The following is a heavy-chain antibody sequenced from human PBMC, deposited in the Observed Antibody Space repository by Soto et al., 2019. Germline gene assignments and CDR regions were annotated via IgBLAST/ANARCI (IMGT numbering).Heavy chain of an antibody. D-gene: IGHD5-12*01. V-gene: IGHV4-31*03. J-gene: IGHJ5*02. Sequence: QVQLQESGPGLVKPSQTLSLTCTVSGDSVSSSSYYWSWIRQHPGKGLEWIGYIHHSGTTYYNPSLKSRITFSVDTSKHQFSLRLSSVTAADTAVYYCASGLGYKAWGQGTLVTVSS. CDR2: IHHSGTT. CDR3: ASGLGYKA. CDR1: GDSVSSSSYY.